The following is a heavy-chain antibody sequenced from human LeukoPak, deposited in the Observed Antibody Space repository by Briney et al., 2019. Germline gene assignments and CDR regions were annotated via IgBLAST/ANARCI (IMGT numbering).Heavy chain of an antibody. CDR1: GDSVSSNSGA. CDR2: TYYRSKWYN. J-gene: IGHJ6*02. Sequence: SQTLSLTCAISGDSVSSNSGAWHWIRQSPSRGLEWLGRTYYRSKWYNDYAVSVKSRIIVNPDTSKNQFSLQLNSVTPEDTAVYYCVRQYSSGWTYYYGMDVWGQGTTVTVSS. V-gene: IGHV6-1*01. CDR3: VRQYSSGWTYYYGMDV. D-gene: IGHD6-19*01.